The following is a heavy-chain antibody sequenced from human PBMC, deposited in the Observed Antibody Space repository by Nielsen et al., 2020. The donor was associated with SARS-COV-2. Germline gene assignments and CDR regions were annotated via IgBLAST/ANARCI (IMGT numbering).Heavy chain of an antibody. Sequence: WVRQAPGQGLEWMGIINPSGGSTSYAQKFQGRVTITADKSTSTAYMELSRLRSDDTAVYYCARGDFIVVVPTSTGYYYGMDVWGQGTTVTVSS. V-gene: IGHV1-46*01. D-gene: IGHD2-15*01. CDR3: ARGDFIVVVPTSTGYYYGMDV. CDR2: INPSGGST. J-gene: IGHJ6*02.